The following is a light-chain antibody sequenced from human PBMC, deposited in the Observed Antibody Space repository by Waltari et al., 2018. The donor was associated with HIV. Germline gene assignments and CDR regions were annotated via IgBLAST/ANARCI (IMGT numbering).Light chain of an antibody. V-gene: IGLV2-8*01. CDR1: NSDLGTYDY. J-gene: IGLJ2*01. Sequence: QSALTQPPSASGSPGQSVTLSCTGTNSDLGTYDYVSWYQQHPGKAPKLVISEVTKRPSGVSERFSGSKSGNTAFLTVSGLQAEDEADYYCSSFANRDGFYVLFGGGTRLTVL. CDR3: SSFANRDGFYVL. CDR2: EVT.